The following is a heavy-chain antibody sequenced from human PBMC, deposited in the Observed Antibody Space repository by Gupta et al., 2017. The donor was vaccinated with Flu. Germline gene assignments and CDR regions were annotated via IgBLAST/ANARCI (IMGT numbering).Heavy chain of an antibody. J-gene: IGHJ4*02. CDR3: ARAALGYCSGGSCSLLY. Sequence: IHWVRQAPGQGPEWVGWINTDTGRPTFAQGFTGRFVFSLDTSVSTAYLQISSLEAEDTAVYYCARAALGYCSGGSCSLLYWGQGTLVPVSS. V-gene: IGHV7-4-1*02. CDR2: INTDTGRP. D-gene: IGHD2-15*01.